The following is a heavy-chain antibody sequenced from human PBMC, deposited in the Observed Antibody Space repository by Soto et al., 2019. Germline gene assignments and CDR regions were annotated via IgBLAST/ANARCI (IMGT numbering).Heavy chain of an antibody. J-gene: IGHJ6*02. CDR3: ARDRNGYSWNDKNYGMDV. D-gene: IGHD1-20*01. V-gene: IGHV1-2*04. CDR1: GYTFTGYY. CDR2: INPNSGGT. Sequence: ASVKVSCKASGYTFTGYYMHWVRQAPGQGLEWMGWINPNSGGTNYAQKFQGWVTMTRDTSISTAYMELSRLRSDDTAVYYCARDRNGYSWNDKNYGMDVWGQGTTVTVSS.